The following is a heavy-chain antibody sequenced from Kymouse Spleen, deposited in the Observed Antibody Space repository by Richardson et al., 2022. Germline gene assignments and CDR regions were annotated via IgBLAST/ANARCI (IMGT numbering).Heavy chain of an antibody. CDR1: GGSISSYY. V-gene: IGHV4-59*01. D-gene: IGHD4-11,IGHD4-11*01. CDR2: IYYSGST. CDR3: AGGRRSTVTTYWFDP. Sequence: QVQLQESGPGLVKPSETLSLTCTVSGGSISSYYWSWIRQPPGKGLEWIGYIYYSGSTNYNPSLKSRVTISVDTSKNQFSLKLSSVTAADTAVYYCAGGRRSTVTTYWFDPWGQGTLVTVSS. J-gene: IGHJ5*02.